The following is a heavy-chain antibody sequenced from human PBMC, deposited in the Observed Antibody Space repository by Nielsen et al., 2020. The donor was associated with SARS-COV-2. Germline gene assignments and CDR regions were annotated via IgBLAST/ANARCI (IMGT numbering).Heavy chain of an antibody. J-gene: IGHJ6*02. CDR3: ARERVLAFGYYYHYGMDV. V-gene: IGHV1-46*01. CDR1: GYTFISYA. D-gene: IGHD2-2*03. CDR2: INPSGGDT. Sequence: ASVKVSCKTSGYTFISYAIHWVRQAPGQGLEWMGVINPSGGDTMYAQKLQGRVTMTRDTSTSTVYMELSSLRSEDTAVYYCARERVLAFGYYYHYGMDVWGQGTTVTVSS.